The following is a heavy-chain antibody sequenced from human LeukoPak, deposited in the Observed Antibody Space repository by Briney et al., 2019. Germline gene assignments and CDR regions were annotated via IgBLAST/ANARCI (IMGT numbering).Heavy chain of an antibody. CDR2: IHPEDAET. CDR3: ATDALTHSSGWYGWFEP. CDR1: GYTLKEIS. D-gene: IGHD6-19*01. J-gene: IGHJ5*02. V-gene: IGHV1-24*01. Sequence: ASVKVSCKVSGYTLKEISIHWVRQAPGKGLEWMGGIHPEDAETIYAQNFQGRVTMTADTSTDTAYMELSSLRSEDTAVYYCATDALTHSSGWYGWFEPWGQGTLVTVSS.